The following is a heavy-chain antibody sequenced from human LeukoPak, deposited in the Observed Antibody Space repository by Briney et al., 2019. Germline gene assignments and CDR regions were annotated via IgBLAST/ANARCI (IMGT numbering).Heavy chain of an antibody. Sequence: SVKVSCKASGGTFISYAISWVRQAPGQGLEWMGRIIPILGIANYAQKFQGRVTITADKSTSTAYMELSSLRSEDTAVYYCARERTYYYDSSGYFDYWGQGTLVTVSS. D-gene: IGHD3-22*01. V-gene: IGHV1-69*04. CDR3: ARERTYYYDSSGYFDY. CDR2: IIPILGIA. J-gene: IGHJ4*02. CDR1: GGTFISYA.